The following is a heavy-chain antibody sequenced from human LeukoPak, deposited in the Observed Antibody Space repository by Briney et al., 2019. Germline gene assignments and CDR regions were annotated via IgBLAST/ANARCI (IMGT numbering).Heavy chain of an antibody. CDR3: ARRDYAAWFDP. CDR2: VYSTGSI. J-gene: IGHJ5*02. Sequence: SETLSLTCGVSGDSITSGGYYWAWPRQPPRRGLEWIGSVYSTGSIKYNPSLKGRVSISRDMSKNQFSLNVNSVDATDTAVYYCARRDYAAWFDPWGQGTLVTVSS. D-gene: IGHD4/OR15-4a*01. CDR1: GDSITSGGYY. V-gene: IGHV4-39*07.